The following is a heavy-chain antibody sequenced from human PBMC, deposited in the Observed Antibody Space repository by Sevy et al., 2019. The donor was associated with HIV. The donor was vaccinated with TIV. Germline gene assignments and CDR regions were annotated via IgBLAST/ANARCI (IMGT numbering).Heavy chain of an antibody. J-gene: IGHJ3*02. Sequence: GGSLRLSCAASGFTFDDYAMHWVRQAPGKGLEWVSGISWNSGSIGYADSVKGRFTISRDNAKNSLYLQMNSLRAEDTALYYCAKGPAAFDIWGRGTMVTVSS. V-gene: IGHV3-9*01. CDR1: GFTFDDYA. CDR3: AKGPAAFDI. CDR2: ISWNSGSI.